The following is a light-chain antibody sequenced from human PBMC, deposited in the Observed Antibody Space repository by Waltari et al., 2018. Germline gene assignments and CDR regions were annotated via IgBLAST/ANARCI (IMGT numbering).Light chain of an antibody. Sequence: IQLTQSPSSLSASVGDRVAITCRASQDISSFLAWYQQIPGKAPKLLIYSASTLASGVPSRFSGSGYGSDFTLTISSLQPEDFATYYCQQLLTYPFSFGQGTRLEIK. CDR2: SAS. V-gene: IGKV1-9*01. J-gene: IGKJ5*01. CDR3: QQLLTYPFS. CDR1: QDISSF.